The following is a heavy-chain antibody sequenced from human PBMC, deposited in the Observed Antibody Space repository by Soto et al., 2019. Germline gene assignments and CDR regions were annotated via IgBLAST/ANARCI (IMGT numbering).Heavy chain of an antibody. CDR1: GFTFSNAW. D-gene: IGHD3-10*01. J-gene: IGHJ4*02. CDR2: IKSKTDGGTT. CDR3: TTDRGYYGSGSYYNPFDY. Sequence: GGSLRLSCAASGFTFSNAWMNWVRQAPGKGLEWVGRIKSKTDGGTTDYAAPVKGRFTISRDDSKNMLYLQMNSLKTEDTAVYYCTTDRGYYGSGSYYNPFDYWGQGTLVTVSS. V-gene: IGHV3-15*07.